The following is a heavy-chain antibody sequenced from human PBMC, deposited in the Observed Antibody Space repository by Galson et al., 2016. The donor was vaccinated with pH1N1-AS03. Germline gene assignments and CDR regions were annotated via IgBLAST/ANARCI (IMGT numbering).Heavy chain of an antibody. Sequence: SLRLSCAASGFTFSTCWMMWVRQAPGKGLEWVANINHDGGEKYYVDSVKGRFTISRDNAKNSLFLQMDSLRAEDTAVYFCARMQWLLPQYYFNCWGQGTLVTVSS. J-gene: IGHJ4*02. CDR2: INHDGGEK. V-gene: IGHV3-7*03. CDR3: ARMQWLLPQYYFNC. D-gene: IGHD6-19*01. CDR1: GFTFSTCW.